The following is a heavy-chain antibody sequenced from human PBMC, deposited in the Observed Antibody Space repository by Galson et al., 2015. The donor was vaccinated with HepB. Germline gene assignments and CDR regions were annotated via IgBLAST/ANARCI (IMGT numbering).Heavy chain of an antibody. V-gene: IGHV1-2*02. CDR3: ARDWGAGYDAFDI. CDR2: INPNSGGT. Sequence: GYTFTAYFMHWVRQAPGQGLEWMGWINPNSGGTHFAQRFQGRVTMTTDTSISTAYMELSRLRSDDTAVYYCARDWGAGYDAFDIWGQGTMVTVSS. D-gene: IGHD3-16*01. J-gene: IGHJ3*02. CDR1: GYTFTAYF.